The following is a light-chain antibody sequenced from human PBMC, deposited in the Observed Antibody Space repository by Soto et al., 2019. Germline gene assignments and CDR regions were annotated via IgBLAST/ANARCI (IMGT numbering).Light chain of an antibody. CDR2: GAS. CDR3: QQYGSSPPYT. V-gene: IGKV3-20*01. CDR1: QSVSSSY. J-gene: IGKJ2*01. Sequence: EIVLTQSPGTLSLSPGERATLSCRASQSVSSSYLAWYQQKPGQAPRLLIYGASSSATGIPDRFSGSGSGTDFTLTISRLEPEDFAVYYWQQYGSSPPYTFGQGTKLEIK.